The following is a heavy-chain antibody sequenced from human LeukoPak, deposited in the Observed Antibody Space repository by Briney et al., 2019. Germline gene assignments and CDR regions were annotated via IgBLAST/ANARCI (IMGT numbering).Heavy chain of an antibody. J-gene: IGHJ4*02. V-gene: IGHV3-23*01. CDR1: GFTFDSCG. CDR3: AKDIWGLYCSSTSCYGFDY. CDR2: ISGSGGST. Sequence: PGGSLRLSCAVSGFTFDSCGMHWVRQAPGKGLEWVSAISGSGGSTYYADSVKGRFTISRDNAKNSLYLQMNSLRAEDTALYYCAKDIWGLYCSSTSCYGFDYWGQGTLVTVSS. D-gene: IGHD2-2*01.